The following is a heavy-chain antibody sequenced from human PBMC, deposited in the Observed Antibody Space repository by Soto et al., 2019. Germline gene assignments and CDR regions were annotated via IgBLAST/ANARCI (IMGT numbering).Heavy chain of an antibody. J-gene: IGHJ6*02. V-gene: IGHV4-4*07. D-gene: IGHD3-22*01. Sequence: PSETLSLTCTVSGGSISSYYWSWIRQPAGKGLEWIGRIYTSGSTNYNPSLKSRVTMSVDTSKNQFSLKLSSVTAADTAVYYCARSLITMIVVVTGGMDVWGQGTTVTVSS. CDR3: ARSLITMIVVVTGGMDV. CDR1: GGSISSYY. CDR2: IYTSGST.